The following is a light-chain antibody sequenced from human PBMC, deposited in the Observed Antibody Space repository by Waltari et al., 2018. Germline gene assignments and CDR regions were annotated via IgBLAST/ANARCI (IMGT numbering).Light chain of an antibody. CDR1: QSVLHSSKNENS. CDR3: QQYYDTPFT. V-gene: IGKV4-1*01. Sequence: DIVMTQSTDSLAVSLGERATINCKSSQSVLHSSKNENSLAWYQQKPGQPPKLLIYWASTRESGVPDRFSGSGSGTDFTLTISSLQAEDVAVYYCQQYYDTPFTFGPGTKVDIK. CDR2: WAS. J-gene: IGKJ3*01.